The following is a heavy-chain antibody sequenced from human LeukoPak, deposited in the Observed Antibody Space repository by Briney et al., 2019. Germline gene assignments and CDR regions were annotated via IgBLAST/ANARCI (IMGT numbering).Heavy chain of an antibody. CDR3: ATNPPGRTYLQD. CDR1: GFTFDDYA. D-gene: IGHD1-1*01. CDR2: INWIGDTT. Sequence: GGSLRLSCAASGFTFDDYAMTWVRQVPGKGPEWIAEINWIGDTTRYGDSAKGRFTISRDNAKNSLDLQINSLRVEDTAFYYCATNPPGRTYLQDWGQGTLVTVSS. V-gene: IGHV3-20*04. J-gene: IGHJ1*01.